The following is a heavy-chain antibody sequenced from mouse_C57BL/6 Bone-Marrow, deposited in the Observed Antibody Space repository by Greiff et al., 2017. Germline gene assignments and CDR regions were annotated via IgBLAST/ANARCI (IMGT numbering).Heavy chain of an antibody. CDR3: ARIGFYYAMDY. Sequence: VKLQESGPGLVQPSQSLSITCTVSGFSFTSYGVHWVRQSPGKGLEWLGVIWSGGSTDYYAAFISRLSISKDNSKSQVFFKMNSLQADDTAIYYCARIGFYYAMDYWGQGTSVTVSS. CDR1: GFSFTSYG. CDR2: IWSGGST. V-gene: IGHV2-2*01. J-gene: IGHJ4*01.